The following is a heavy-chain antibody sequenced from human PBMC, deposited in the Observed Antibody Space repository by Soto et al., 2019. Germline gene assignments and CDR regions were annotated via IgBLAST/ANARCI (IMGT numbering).Heavy chain of an antibody. CDR3: TRRYCSGGSCYSGFDY. V-gene: IGHV3-73*01. J-gene: IGHJ4*02. Sequence: EVQLVESGGGLVQPGGSLKLSCAASGFTFSGSAMHWARQASGKGLEWVGRIRSKANSYATAYAASVKGRFTISRDDSKNTAYLQMNSLKTEDTAVYYCTRRYCSGGSCYSGFDYWGQGTLVTVSS. CDR2: IRSKANSYAT. CDR1: GFTFSGSA. D-gene: IGHD2-15*01.